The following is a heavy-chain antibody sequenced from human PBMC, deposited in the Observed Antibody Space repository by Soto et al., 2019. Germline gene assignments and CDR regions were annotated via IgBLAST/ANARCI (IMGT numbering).Heavy chain of an antibody. V-gene: IGHV4-39*01. CDR2: IYYSGST. J-gene: IGHJ6*03. D-gene: IGHD4-17*01. CDR1: GGSISSSSYY. Sequence: SETLSLTCTVSGGSISSSSYYWGWIRQPPGKGLEWIGSIYYSGSTYYNPSLKSRVTISVDTCKNQFSLKLSSVTAADTAVYYCARHASDGDYVRYYYYYYMDVWGKGTTVTVSS. CDR3: ARHASDGDYVRYYYYYYMDV.